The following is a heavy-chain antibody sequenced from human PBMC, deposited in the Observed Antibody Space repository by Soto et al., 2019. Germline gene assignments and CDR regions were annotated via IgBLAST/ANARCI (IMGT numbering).Heavy chain of an antibody. V-gene: IGHV4-30-4*01. J-gene: IGHJ6*02. CDR1: GGSISSGDYY. D-gene: IGHD5-18*01. CDR2: IYYSGST. CDR3: ARVGDSYGGYYYGMDV. Sequence: SETLSLTCTVSGGSISSGDYYWSWIRQPPGKGLEWIGYIYYSGSTYYNPSLKSRVTISVDTSKNQFSLKLSSVTAADTAVYYCARVGDSYGGYYYGMDVWGQGTTVTVYS.